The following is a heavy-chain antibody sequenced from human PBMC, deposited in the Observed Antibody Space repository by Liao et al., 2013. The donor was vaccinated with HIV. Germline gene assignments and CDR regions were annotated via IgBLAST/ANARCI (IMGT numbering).Heavy chain of an antibody. CDR2: IYTSGNT. Sequence: QVQLQESGPGLVKPSQTLSLACTVSGDSISSGSHYWNWIRQPAGRGLEWIGRIYTSGNTNYNPSLKSRVTMSVDTSKNQFSLKLTSVTAADTAVYYCAARITISGVAIPHALDVWGQGTLVAVSS. V-gene: IGHV4-61*02. CDR1: GDSISSGSHY. CDR3: AARITISGVAIPHALDV. J-gene: IGHJ3*01. D-gene: IGHD3-3*01.